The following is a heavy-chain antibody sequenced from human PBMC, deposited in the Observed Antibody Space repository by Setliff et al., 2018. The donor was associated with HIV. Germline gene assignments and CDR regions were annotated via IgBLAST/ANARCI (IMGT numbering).Heavy chain of an antibody. D-gene: IGHD2-8*02. V-gene: IGHV4-34*01. J-gene: IGHJ6*03. Sequence: LSLTCAVYGASFSGYYWSWVRQPPGKGLEWIGEINHSGSTNYNPSLKSRVTISVDTSKNQFSLKVRSVTAADTAVYYCARVSSTYWYSIFRNYYYHMDVWGKGTTVTVSS. CDR3: ARVSSTYWYSIFRNYYYHMDV. CDR1: GASFSGYY. CDR2: INHSGST.